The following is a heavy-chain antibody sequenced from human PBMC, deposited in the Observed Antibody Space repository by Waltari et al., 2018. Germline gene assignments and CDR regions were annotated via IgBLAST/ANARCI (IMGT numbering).Heavy chain of an antibody. CDR2: IWYDGSNK. J-gene: IGHJ6*02. V-gene: IGHV3-33*01. CDR1: GFTFSSHG. Sequence: QVQLVESGGGVVQPGRSLRLSCAASGFTFSSHGMQWVRQAPGKGLEWVAVIWYDGSNKYYADSVKGRFTISRDNSKNTLYLQMNSLRAEDTAVYYCARGGAYYYYGMDVWGQGTTVTVSS. CDR3: ARGGAYYYYGMDV.